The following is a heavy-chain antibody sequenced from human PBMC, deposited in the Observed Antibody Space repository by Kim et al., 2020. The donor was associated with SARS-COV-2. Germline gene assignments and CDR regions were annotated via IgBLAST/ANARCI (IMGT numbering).Heavy chain of an antibody. D-gene: IGHD6-13*01. J-gene: IGHJ5*02. CDR3: ARVGIAAAGTRNWFDP. V-gene: IGHV6-1*01. Sequence: SQTLSLTCAISGDSVSSNSAAWNWIRQSPSRGLEWLGRTYYRSKWYNDYAVSVKSRITINPDTSKNQFSLQLNSVTPEDTAVYYCARVGIAAAGTRNWFDPWGQGTLVTVSS. CDR2: TYYRSKWYN. CDR1: GDSVSSNSAA.